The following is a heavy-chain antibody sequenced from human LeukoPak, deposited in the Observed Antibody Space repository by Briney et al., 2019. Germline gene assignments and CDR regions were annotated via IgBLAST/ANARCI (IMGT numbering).Heavy chain of an antibody. Sequence: GGSLRLSCAASGFTFSNAWMSWVRQAPGKGLEWVGRIKSKTDGGTTDYAAPVNGRFTISRDDSKNTLYLQMNSLKTEDTAVYYCTTDPRQWLVLDYWGQGTLVTVSS. D-gene: IGHD6-19*01. J-gene: IGHJ4*02. CDR3: TTDPRQWLVLDY. CDR1: GFTFSNAW. CDR2: IKSKTDGGTT. V-gene: IGHV3-15*01.